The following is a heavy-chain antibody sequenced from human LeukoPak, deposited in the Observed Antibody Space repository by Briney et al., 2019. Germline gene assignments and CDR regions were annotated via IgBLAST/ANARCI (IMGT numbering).Heavy chain of an antibody. CDR3: AHSRVLWFGELLCVQGTHFDY. J-gene: IGHJ4*02. D-gene: IGHD3-10*01. V-gene: IGHV2-5*01. Sequence: ESGPTLVNPTQTLTLTCTFSGFSLSTSGVGVGWIRQPPGKALEWLALIYWNDDKRYSPSLKSRLTITKDTSKNQVVLTMTNMDPVDTATYYCAHSRVLWFGELLCVQGTHFDYWGQGTLVTVSS. CDR2: IYWNDDK. CDR1: GFSLSTSGVG.